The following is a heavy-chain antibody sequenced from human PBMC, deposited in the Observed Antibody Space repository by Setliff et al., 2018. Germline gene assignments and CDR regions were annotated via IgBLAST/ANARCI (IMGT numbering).Heavy chain of an antibody. CDR3: ARKDGYYYDSSGYYDWFDP. D-gene: IGHD3-22*01. V-gene: IGHV3-48*03. Sequence: GGSLRLSCAASGFTFSSYAMTWVRQAPGKGLEWVSYISSSGSTIYYADSVKGRFTISRDNAKNSLYLQMNSLRAEDTAVYYCARKDGYYYDSSGYYDWFDPWGQGTLVTVSS. CDR1: GFTFSSYA. CDR2: ISSSGSTI. J-gene: IGHJ5*02.